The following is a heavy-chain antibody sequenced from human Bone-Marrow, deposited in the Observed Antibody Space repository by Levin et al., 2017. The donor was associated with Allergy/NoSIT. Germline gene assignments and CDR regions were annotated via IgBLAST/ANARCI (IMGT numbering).Heavy chain of an antibody. J-gene: IGHJ4*02. D-gene: IGHD1-26*01. CDR1: GDAINSGDSY. CDR3: ARGRDSNKVGY. V-gene: IGHV4-30-4*01. Sequence: SETLSLTCIVSGDAINSGDSYCSWVRQPPGKGLEWIGYIHSSGSTNYNPSLTSRLIISRDTSKNQFFLSLISVTAADTAVYYCARGRDSNKVGYWGQGILVTVSS. CDR2: IHSSGST.